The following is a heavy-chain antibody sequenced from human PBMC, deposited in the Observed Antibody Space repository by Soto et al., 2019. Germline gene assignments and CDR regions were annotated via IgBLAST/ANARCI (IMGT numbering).Heavy chain of an antibody. Sequence: PGGSLRLSCAASGFTFSDYYMSWIRQAPGKGLEWVSYISSSSSYTNYADSVKGRFTISRDNAKNSLYLQMNSLRAEDTAVYYCARDLGGTIKIFGTSYGMDVWGQGTTVTVSS. J-gene: IGHJ6*02. D-gene: IGHD3-3*01. CDR2: ISSSSSYT. CDR1: GFTFSDYY. V-gene: IGHV3-11*06. CDR3: ARDLGGTIKIFGTSYGMDV.